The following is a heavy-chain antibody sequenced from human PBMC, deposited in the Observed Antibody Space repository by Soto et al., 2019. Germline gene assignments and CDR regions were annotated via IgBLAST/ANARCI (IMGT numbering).Heavy chain of an antibody. CDR2: IIPIFGSV. D-gene: IGHD5-12*01. V-gene: IGHV1-69*15. J-gene: IGHJ5*02. CDR3: AKDGGEDGYFGNWFDP. Sequence: QVHLVQSGAEVKKPGSSVKVSCKASGGTFSNYAITWVRQAPGQGLEWLGRIIPIFGSVTFAQKFQGRITLTADESTTTVYMELSSLRSDDTAVYYCAKDGGEDGYFGNWFDPWGQGTQVTVSS. CDR1: GGTFSNYA.